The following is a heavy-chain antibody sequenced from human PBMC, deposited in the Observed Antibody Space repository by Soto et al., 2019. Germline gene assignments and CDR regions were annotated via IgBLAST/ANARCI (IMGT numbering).Heavy chain of an antibody. D-gene: IGHD6-19*01. CDR2: ISSDGGGT. V-gene: IGHV3-64D*08. Sequence: GGSLRLSCSASGFTFSNYAIHWVRQAPGKGLEYVSAISSDGGGTYYADSVKGRFAISRDNSKNTLYLQMSTLRPEDTAVYYCVKVWGSGWSAWGQGTLVTVSS. CDR3: VKVWGSGWSA. CDR1: GFTFSNYA. J-gene: IGHJ5*02.